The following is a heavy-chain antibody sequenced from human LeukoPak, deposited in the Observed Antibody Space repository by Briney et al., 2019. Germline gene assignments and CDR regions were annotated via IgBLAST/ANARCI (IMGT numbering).Heavy chain of an antibody. CDR3: ARGRWSQNWFDP. CDR2: ISAYNGNT. D-gene: IGHD6-13*01. Sequence: ASVKVSCKASGYTFTSYGISWVRQAPGQGLEWMGWISAYNGNTNYAQKLQGRVTMTTDTSTSTVYMELSSLRSEDTAVYYCARGRWSQNWFDPWGQGTLVTVSS. CDR1: GYTFTSYG. J-gene: IGHJ5*02. V-gene: IGHV1-18*01.